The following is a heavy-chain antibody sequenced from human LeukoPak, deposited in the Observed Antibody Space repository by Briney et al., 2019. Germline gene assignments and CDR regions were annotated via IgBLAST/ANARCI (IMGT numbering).Heavy chain of an antibody. V-gene: IGHV1-8*01. J-gene: IGHJ3*02. CDR1: GYTFTSYD. Sequence: ASVKVSCKASGYTFTSYDISWVRQATGQGLEWMGWQNPRNGNTGSSEKLQCRLTVTRDTSISTVYMELSSLRSEDTAVYYCERSLSSHYDALTGYYTRAFDIWGQGTMVTVSS. CDR3: ERSLSSHYDALTGYYTRAFDI. CDR2: QNPRNGNT. D-gene: IGHD3-9*01.